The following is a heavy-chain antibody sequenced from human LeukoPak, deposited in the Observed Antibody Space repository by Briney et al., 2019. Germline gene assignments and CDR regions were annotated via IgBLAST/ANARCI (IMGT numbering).Heavy chain of an antibody. CDR1: GFTFSDYY. CDR2: ISSSGSTI. CDR3: ARDPQWLLSYFDY. V-gene: IGHV3-11*04. J-gene: IGHJ4*02. D-gene: IGHD3-22*01. Sequence: GGSLRLSCAASGFTFSDYYMSWIRQAPGKGLEWVSYISSSGSTIYYADSVKGRFTISRDNAQNSLYLQMNSLRAEDTAVYYCARDPQWLLSYFDYWGQGTLVTVSS.